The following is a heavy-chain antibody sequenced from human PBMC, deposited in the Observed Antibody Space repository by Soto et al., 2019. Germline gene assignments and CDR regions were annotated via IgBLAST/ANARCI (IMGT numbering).Heavy chain of an antibody. CDR3: ARGITISPYYYYYGMDV. Sequence: PGGSLRLSCAASGFTFSSYAMSWVRQAPGKGLEWVSAISGSGGSTYYADSVKGRFTISRDNSKNTLYLQMNSLRAEDTAVYYCARGITISPYYYYYGMDVWGQGTTVTVSS. CDR1: GFTFSSYA. D-gene: IGHD3-9*01. V-gene: IGHV3-23*01. J-gene: IGHJ6*02. CDR2: ISGSGGST.